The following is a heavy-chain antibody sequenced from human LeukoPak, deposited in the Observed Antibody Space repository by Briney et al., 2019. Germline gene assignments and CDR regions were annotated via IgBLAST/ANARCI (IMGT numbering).Heavy chain of an antibody. D-gene: IGHD2-15*01. J-gene: IGHJ5*02. CDR3: ARLYCSGGSCYSDDNWFDP. V-gene: IGHV4-34*01. CDR1: GGSFSGYY. Sequence: SETLSLTCAVYGGSFSGYYWSWIRQPPGKGLEWIGEINHSGSTYYNPSLKSRVTISVDRSKNQFSLKLSSVTAADTAVYYCARLYCSGGSCYSDDNWFDPWGQGTLVTVSS. CDR2: INHSGST.